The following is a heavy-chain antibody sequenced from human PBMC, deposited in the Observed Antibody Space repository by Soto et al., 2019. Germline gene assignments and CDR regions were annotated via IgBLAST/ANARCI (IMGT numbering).Heavy chain of an antibody. Sequence: SETLSLTCAVYGGSFRGYHCSWIRQPPGKGLEWIGEISHSGSSNYNPSLKSRVTISIDTSKNQFSLNLSSVTAADTAVYYCARVRDTYFDYWGQGTLVTVSS. CDR1: GGSFRGYH. J-gene: IGHJ4*02. D-gene: IGHD5-18*01. CDR2: ISHSGSS. CDR3: ARVRDTYFDY. V-gene: IGHV4-34*01.